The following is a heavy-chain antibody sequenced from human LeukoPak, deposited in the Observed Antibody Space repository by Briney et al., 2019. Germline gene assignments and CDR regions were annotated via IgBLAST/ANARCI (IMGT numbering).Heavy chain of an antibody. CDR1: GYTFSSYS. V-gene: IGHV3-21*01. Sequence: GGSLRLSCAASGYTFSSYSINWVRQAPGKGLEWVSSISVGSNYIYYANSVRGRFSISRDDARNSLYLQMDSLRGDDTAVYYCARLRRNSDRSGYYYYYDYWGQGTLVTVSS. D-gene: IGHD3-22*01. CDR3: ARLRRNSDRSGYYYYYDY. J-gene: IGHJ4*02. CDR2: ISVGSNYI.